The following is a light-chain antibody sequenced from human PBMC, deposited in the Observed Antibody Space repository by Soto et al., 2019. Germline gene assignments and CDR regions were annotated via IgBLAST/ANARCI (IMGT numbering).Light chain of an antibody. CDR2: GAS. Sequence: EIVLTQSPGTLSLSPGERATLSCRASQSVSSSYLAWYQQKPGQAPRLLIYGASSRATGIPGRFSGSGSGTEFTLTISSLQSEDFAVYYCQQFNNWPLTFGQGT. CDR1: QSVSSSY. CDR3: QQFNNWPLT. J-gene: IGKJ1*01. V-gene: IGKV3-15*01.